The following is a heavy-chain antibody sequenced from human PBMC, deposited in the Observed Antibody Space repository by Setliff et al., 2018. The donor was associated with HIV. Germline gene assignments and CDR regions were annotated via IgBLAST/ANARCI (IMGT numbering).Heavy chain of an antibody. CDR3: ASEKVAWTVSDSFFEF. V-gene: IGHV4-59*01. D-gene: IGHD2-15*01. CDR1: GVSMTNNY. CDR2: VHYSGNT. J-gene: IGHJ4*02. Sequence: SETLSLTCSVSGVSMTNNYWTWIRHSPGKGLEWIGYVHYSGNTRYNPSLKSRVTISVDTSKNKFSLKLSSVTAADTAVYYCASEKVAWTVSDSFFEFWGQGVPVTVSS.